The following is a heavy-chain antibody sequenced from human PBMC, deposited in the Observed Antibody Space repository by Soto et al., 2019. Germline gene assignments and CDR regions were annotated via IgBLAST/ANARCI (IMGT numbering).Heavy chain of an antibody. V-gene: IGHV5-51*01. D-gene: IGHD3-3*01. CDR3: ARRANYPGYALDY. Sequence: GESLKISCKGSGYSFTSYWIGWVRQMPGKGLEWVGIIYPGDSDTRYSPSFQGQVTISADKSISTAYLQWRSLKASDTAMYYCARRANYPGYALDYWGQGTLVTVSS. J-gene: IGHJ4*02. CDR1: GYSFTSYW. CDR2: IYPGDSDT.